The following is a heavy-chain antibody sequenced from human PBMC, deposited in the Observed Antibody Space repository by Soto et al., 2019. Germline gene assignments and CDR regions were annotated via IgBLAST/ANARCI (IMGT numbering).Heavy chain of an antibody. CDR1: GFTVSSNY. Sequence: EVQLVESGGGLVQPGGSLRLSCAASGFTVSSNYMSWVRQAPGKGLEWVSVIYSGGSTYYADSVKGRFTISRHNSKNTLYLQMNSLRAEDTAVYYCARDGGDCSSPSCARWAFDYWGQGTLVPVSS. J-gene: IGHJ4*02. V-gene: IGHV3-53*04. CDR2: IYSGGST. CDR3: ARDGGDCSSPSCARWAFDY. D-gene: IGHD2-2*01.